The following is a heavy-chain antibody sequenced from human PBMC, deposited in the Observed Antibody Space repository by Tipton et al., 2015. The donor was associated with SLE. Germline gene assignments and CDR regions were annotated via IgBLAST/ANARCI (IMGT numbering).Heavy chain of an antibody. CDR1: GGSFSGYY. V-gene: IGHV4-34*01. CDR3: ARVLFSIVVIPGTIYYYSYMDV. Sequence: TLSLTCAVYGGSFSGYYWSWIRQPPGKGLEWIGEINRSGSTNYNPSLKSRVTISVDTSKNQFSLKLTSVTAADTAVYYCARVLFSIVVIPGTIYYYSYMDVWDKGTTVTVSS. CDR2: INRSGST. D-gene: IGHD2-2*01. J-gene: IGHJ6*03.